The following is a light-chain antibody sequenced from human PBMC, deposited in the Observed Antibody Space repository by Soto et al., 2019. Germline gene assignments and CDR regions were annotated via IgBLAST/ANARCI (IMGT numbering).Light chain of an antibody. CDR1: SSDVGSFNY. Sequence: QSVLTQPASVSGSPGQSITISCTGTSSDVGSFNYVSWYQHHPGKAPKLMIYDVNNRPSGISTRFSGSKSGNTASLTISGLQAEDEADYYCSSYTGSATVVFGGGTKLTVL. CDR2: DVN. V-gene: IGLV2-14*03. CDR3: SSYTGSATVV. J-gene: IGLJ2*01.